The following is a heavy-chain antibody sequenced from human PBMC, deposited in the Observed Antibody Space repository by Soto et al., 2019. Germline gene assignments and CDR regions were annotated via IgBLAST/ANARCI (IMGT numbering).Heavy chain of an antibody. CDR2: IWYDGSNK. Sequence: LRLSCAASGFTFSSYGMHWVRQAPGKGLEWVAVIWYDGSNKYYADSVKGRFTISRDNSKNTLYLQMNSLRAEDTAVYYCARESITIFGVVILRPYGMDVWGQGTTVTVS. CDR1: GFTFSSYG. V-gene: IGHV3-33*01. CDR3: ARESITIFGVVILRPYGMDV. J-gene: IGHJ6*02. D-gene: IGHD3-3*01.